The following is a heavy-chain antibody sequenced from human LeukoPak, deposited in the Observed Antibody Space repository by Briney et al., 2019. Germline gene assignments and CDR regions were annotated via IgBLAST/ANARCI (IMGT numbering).Heavy chain of an antibody. J-gene: IGHJ4*02. CDR1: GCTFTTHH. Sequence: ASVKVSCKASGCTFTTHHINWVRQATGQGFEWMGWMNPGSGNTEYAQKFQGRVTMTWDTSINTAYMELSSLRSEDTAVYYCARGRPTNLHGIYWGQGTLVTVSS. D-gene: IGHD1-14*01. CDR2: MNPGSGNT. V-gene: IGHV1-8*01. CDR3: ARGRPTNLHGIY.